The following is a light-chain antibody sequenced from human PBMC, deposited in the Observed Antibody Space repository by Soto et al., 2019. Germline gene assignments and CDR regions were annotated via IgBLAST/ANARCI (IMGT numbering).Light chain of an antibody. CDR2: DNN. CDR3: GTWDSSLSDVA. Sequence: QSVLTQPPSVSAAPGQKVTISCSGSGSNIGNNYVSWYQQLPGTAPKLLIYDNNKRPSGIPDRFSGSKSGTSATLGITGLQTGDEADYYCGTWDSSLSDVAFGGGTKLTVL. CDR1: GSNIGNNY. V-gene: IGLV1-51*01. J-gene: IGLJ2*01.